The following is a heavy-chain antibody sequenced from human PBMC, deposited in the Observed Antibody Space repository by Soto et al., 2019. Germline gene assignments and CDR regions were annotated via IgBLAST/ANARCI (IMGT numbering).Heavy chain of an antibody. CDR2: IYWNDYK. J-gene: IGHJ4*02. CDR1: GFSLRTSGVG. Sequence: QITLKESGPTLAKPTQTLTLTCTFSGFSLRTSGVGVGCIRQPPGKALECLALIYWNDYKRYSPSLKSRLTDTQDTSKDEAGRTMTNLEPVDRATYYSAHLYCSGWYGRDFDYWGQGTLVTVSS. CDR3: AHLYCSGWYGRDFDY. D-gene: IGHD6-19*01. V-gene: IGHV2-5*01.